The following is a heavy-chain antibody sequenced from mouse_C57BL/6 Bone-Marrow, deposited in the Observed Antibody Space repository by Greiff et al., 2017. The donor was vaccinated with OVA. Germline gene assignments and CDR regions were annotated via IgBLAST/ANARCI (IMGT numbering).Heavy chain of an antibody. CDR3: AREGQGAMDY. J-gene: IGHJ4*01. V-gene: IGHV1-69*01. CDR2: IVPSASYS. Sequence: QVQLQQPGAELVLPGASVKLSCMASGYTFTSYWMHWVKQRPGQGLEWIGEIVPSASYSNYHQKFKGKSTLTVDKSSSTAYMQLSSLTAEDSAVYYCAREGQGAMDYWGQGTSVTVSA. D-gene: IGHD3-3*01. CDR1: GYTFTSYW.